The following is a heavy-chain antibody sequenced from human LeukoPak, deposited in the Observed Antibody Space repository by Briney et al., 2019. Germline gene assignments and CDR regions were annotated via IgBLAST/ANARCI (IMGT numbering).Heavy chain of an antibody. Sequence: GGSLRLSCAASGFSFSKYAMHWVRQAPGKGLEWVAVISFDETKKYYVDSVKGRFTISRDNSNNTLFLQMNSLKTEDTAVYFCASMMVIKGASLDYWGQGSLVTVSS. CDR3: ASMMVIKGASLDY. D-gene: IGHD3-22*01. CDR1: GFSFSKYA. J-gene: IGHJ4*02. V-gene: IGHV3-30-3*01. CDR2: ISFDETKK.